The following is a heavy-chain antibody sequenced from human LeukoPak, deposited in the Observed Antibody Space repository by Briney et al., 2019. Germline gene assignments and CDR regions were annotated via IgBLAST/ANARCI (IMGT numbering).Heavy chain of an antibody. CDR2: INHSGST. D-gene: IGHD2-8*01. Sequence: PSETLSLTCAVYGGSFSGYSWSWIRQPPGQGLEWIVEINHSGSTNYNPSLKSRVNISGDTSKNQFSLKLSSVTAADTAVYFCARDLPPLYCTEGVCYYYALDFWGQGTTVTVSS. CDR3: ARDLPPLYCTEGVCYYYALDF. CDR1: GGSFSGYS. J-gene: IGHJ6*02. V-gene: IGHV4-34*01.